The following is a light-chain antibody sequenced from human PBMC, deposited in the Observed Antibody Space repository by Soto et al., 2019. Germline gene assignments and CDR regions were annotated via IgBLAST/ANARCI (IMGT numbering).Light chain of an antibody. J-gene: IGKJ1*01. CDR3: QQSHSTPRT. Sequence: DIQMTQSPSSLSASVGDRVTITCRASQSIRYYLNWYQQKPGKAPKLLIYTAYSLLSGVPSRFSGSGSGTDFTLTITSLQPEDFVTYYCQQSHSTPRTFGQGTKVEIK. V-gene: IGKV1-39*01. CDR1: QSIRYY. CDR2: TAY.